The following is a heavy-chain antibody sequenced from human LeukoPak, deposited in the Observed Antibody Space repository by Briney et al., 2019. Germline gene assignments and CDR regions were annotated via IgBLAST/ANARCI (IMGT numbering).Heavy chain of an antibody. CDR3: ARDLGYGGVFDY. V-gene: IGHV4-59*01. D-gene: IGHD4-23*01. CDR2: IFYSGNT. CDR1: GGSISCYY. J-gene: IGHJ4*02. Sequence: SETLSLTCTVFGGSISCYYWSWIRQPPGKGLEWIGYIFYSGNTNYNPSLKGRVTISVDTSKNQFSLKLNSVTAADTAVYYCARDLGYGGVFDYWGQGTLVTVSS.